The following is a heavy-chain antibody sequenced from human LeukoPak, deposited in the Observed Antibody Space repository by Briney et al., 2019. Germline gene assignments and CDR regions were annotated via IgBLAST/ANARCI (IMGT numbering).Heavy chain of an antibody. V-gene: IGHV1-46*01. J-gene: IGHJ3*02. CDR1: GYTFTSYY. Sequence: ASVTVSCKASGYTFTSYYMHWVRQAPGQGLEWMGIINPSGGSTSYAQKFQGRVTMTRDTSTSTVYMELRSLTSDDTAVYYCARDMTVVAATKDAFDIWGQGTMVTVSS. CDR3: ARDMTVVAATKDAFDI. CDR2: INPSGGST. D-gene: IGHD6-19*01.